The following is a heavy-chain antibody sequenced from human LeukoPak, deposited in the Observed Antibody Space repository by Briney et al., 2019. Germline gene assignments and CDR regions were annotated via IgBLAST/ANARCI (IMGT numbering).Heavy chain of an antibody. CDR2: ITWDGDST. CDR3: AKGGSSGSFDY. V-gene: IGHV3-43D*03. D-gene: IGHD6-19*01. Sequence: GGSLRLSCAASGFIFDDYAMHWVRQPPGKGLDWVSLITWDGDSTYYADSVKGRFTISRDNSKNSLFLQMNRLIIEDTALYYCAKGGSSGSFDYWGQGTLVTVSS. CDR1: GFIFDDYA. J-gene: IGHJ4*02.